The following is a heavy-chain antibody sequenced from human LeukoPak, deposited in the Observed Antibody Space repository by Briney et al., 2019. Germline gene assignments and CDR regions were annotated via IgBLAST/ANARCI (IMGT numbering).Heavy chain of an antibody. V-gene: IGHV3-53*01. CDR3: ASPGALGELLGS. CDR1: GFTVSSNY. CDR2: IYSGGST. Sequence: GGSLRLSCAASGFTVSSNYMSWVRQAPGEGLEWVSVIYSGGSTYYADSVKGRFTISRDNSKNTLYLQMNGLRAEDTAVYYCASPGALGELLGSWGQGTLVTVSS. J-gene: IGHJ4*02. D-gene: IGHD1-26*01.